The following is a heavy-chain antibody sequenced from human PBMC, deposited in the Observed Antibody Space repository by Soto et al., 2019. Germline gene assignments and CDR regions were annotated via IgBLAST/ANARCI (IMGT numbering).Heavy chain of an antibody. Sequence: QVQLVESGGGVVQPGRSLRLSCAASGFTFSSYGMHWVRQAPGKGLEWVAVIWYDGSNKYYADSVKGRFTISRDNSKNTLYLQMNSLRAEDTAVYYCARDTYGGNSISYWGTMDVWGQGTTVTVSS. V-gene: IGHV3-33*01. CDR3: ARDTYGGNSISYWGTMDV. CDR2: IWYDGSNK. D-gene: IGHD4-17*01. J-gene: IGHJ6*02. CDR1: GFTFSSYG.